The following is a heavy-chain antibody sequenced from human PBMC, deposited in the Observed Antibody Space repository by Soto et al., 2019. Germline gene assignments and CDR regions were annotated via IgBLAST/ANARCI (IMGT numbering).Heavy chain of an antibody. CDR2: IDWDDDK. CDR3: ARNFYDTGNYYARIDY. Sequence: SGPTLVNPTQTLTLTCTFSGFSFSTSGMCVSWIRQPPGKALEWLALIDWDDDKFYVTSLKTRLTISRDTSKNQVVLTMTNMDPLDTATYYCARNFYDTGNYYARIDYWGPGTLVTAPQ. D-gene: IGHD3-10*01. J-gene: IGHJ4*02. CDR1: GFSFSTSGMC. V-gene: IGHV2-70*01.